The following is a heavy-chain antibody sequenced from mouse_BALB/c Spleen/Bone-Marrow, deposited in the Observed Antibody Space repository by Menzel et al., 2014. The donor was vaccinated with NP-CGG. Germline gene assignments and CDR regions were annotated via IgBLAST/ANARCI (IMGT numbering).Heavy chain of an antibody. V-gene: IGHV2-9*02. D-gene: IGHD2-4*01. CDR1: GFSLTSYG. CDR2: IWAGGST. J-gene: IGHJ3*01. Sequence: VQGVESGPGLVAPSQSLSITCTVSGFSLTSYGVHWVRQPPGKGLEWLGVIWAGGSTNYSSAPMSRLSISKDNSKSQVFLKMNSLQTDDTAMFYCASPIYYDYPLFAYWGQGTLVTVSA. CDR3: ASPIYYDYPLFAY.